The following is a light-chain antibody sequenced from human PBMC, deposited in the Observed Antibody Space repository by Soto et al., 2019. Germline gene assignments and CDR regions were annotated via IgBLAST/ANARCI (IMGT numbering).Light chain of an antibody. Sequence: QPVLTQPPSVSGAPGQRVTVSCTGSSSNIGAGHHVHWYQQLPGTAPKLLIYNNDNRPSGVPDRFSGSKSGTSASLAISGLQAEDEAEYYCQSYDTSLSDVLFGGGTMLTVL. CDR3: QSYDTSLSDVL. CDR2: NND. J-gene: IGLJ2*01. V-gene: IGLV1-40*01. CDR1: SSNIGAGHH.